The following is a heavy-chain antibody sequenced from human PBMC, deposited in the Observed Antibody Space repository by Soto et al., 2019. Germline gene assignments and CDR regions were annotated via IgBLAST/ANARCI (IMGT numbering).Heavy chain of an antibody. CDR2: ISAYNGNT. J-gene: IGHJ4*02. CDR1: GYTFTSYG. CDR3: ARGRWTVTTLPSFDY. D-gene: IGHD4-17*01. Sequence: ASVKVSCKASGYTFTSYGISWVRQAPGQGLEWMGWISAYNGNTNYAQKLQGRVTMTTDTSTSTAYMELRSLRSDDTAVYYCARGRWTVTTLPSFDYWAQGTLVNVSS. V-gene: IGHV1-18*01.